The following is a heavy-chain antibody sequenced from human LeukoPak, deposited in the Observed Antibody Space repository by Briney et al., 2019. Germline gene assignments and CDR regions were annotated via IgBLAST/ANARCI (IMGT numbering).Heavy chain of an antibody. J-gene: IGHJ6*02. CDR3: ARLDGSGWSNYYYYYGMDV. V-gene: IGHV5-51*01. CDR2: IYPGDSDT. D-gene: IGHD6-19*01. Sequence: GESLKISCKGSEYSFTSYWIGWVRQMPGKGLEWMGIIYPGDSDTRYSPSFQGQVTISADKSISTAYLQWSSLKASDTAMYYCARLDGSGWSNYYYYYGMDVWGQGTTVTVSS. CDR1: EYSFTSYW.